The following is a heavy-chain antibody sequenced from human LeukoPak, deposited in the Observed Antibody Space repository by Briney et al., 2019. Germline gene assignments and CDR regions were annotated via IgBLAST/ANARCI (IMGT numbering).Heavy chain of an antibody. Sequence: GGALRLSCAASGFTFRSYWMGWVRQAPGKGLEWVANIKEDGSEKYYVDSVKGRFTISRENAKNSMYLQMNSLSAADTAVYYCARDGDGHGDDYDYWGQGSLVTVSS. V-gene: IGHV3-7*01. J-gene: IGHJ4*02. CDR1: GFTFRSYW. CDR3: ARDGDGHGDDYDY. D-gene: IGHD4-17*01. CDR2: IKEDGSEK.